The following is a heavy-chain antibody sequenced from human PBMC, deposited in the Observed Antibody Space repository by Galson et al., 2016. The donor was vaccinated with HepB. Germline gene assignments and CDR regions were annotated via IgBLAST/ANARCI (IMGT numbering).Heavy chain of an antibody. CDR3: ARQYVSGRDRLDAFDI. J-gene: IGHJ3*02. CDR1: GFTFSDYY. Sequence: SLRLSCAASGFTFSDYYMSWIRQAPGKGLEWLSYISSRSTYTNSADSVKGRFTISRDNPKNSLYLQMNSLRAEDTAVYYCARQYVSGRDRLDAFDIWGQGTMVTVSS. V-gene: IGHV3-11*06. D-gene: IGHD3-10*01. CDR2: ISSRSTYT.